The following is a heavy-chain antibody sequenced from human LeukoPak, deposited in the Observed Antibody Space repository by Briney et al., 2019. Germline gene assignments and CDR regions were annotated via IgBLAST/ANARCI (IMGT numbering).Heavy chain of an antibody. CDR2: IRSKANSYAT. Sequence: GGSLRLSCAASGFTFSGSAMHWVRQASGKGLEWVGRIRSKANSYATAYAASVKGRFTISRDDSKDTAYLQMNSLKTEDTAVYYCTTRGYYYDSSGYSMLSYWGQGTLVTVSS. V-gene: IGHV3-73*01. D-gene: IGHD3-22*01. CDR3: TTRGYYYDSSGYSMLSY. J-gene: IGHJ4*02. CDR1: GFTFSGSA.